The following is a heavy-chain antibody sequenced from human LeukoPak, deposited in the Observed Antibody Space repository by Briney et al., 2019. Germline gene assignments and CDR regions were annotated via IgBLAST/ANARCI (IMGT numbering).Heavy chain of an antibody. CDR1: GFTFSSYE. CDR2: ISSSGSTI. D-gene: IGHD3-22*01. J-gene: IGHJ4*02. CDR3: ARVGGAVVITYFDY. V-gene: IGHV3-48*03. Sequence: PGGSLRLSCAASGFTFSSYEMNWVRQAPGKGLEWVSYISSSGSTIYYADSVNGRFTISRDNAKNSLYLQMNSLRAEDTALYYCARVGGAVVITYFDYWGQGTLVTVSS.